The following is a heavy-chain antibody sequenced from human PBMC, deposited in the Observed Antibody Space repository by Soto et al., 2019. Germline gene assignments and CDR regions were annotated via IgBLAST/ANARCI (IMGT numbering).Heavy chain of an antibody. CDR3: AKLKQQLVYYYYYGMDV. J-gene: IGHJ6*02. CDR1: GFTFSSYG. Sequence: PGGSLRLSCAASGFTFSSYGMHWVRQAPGEGLEWVAVISYDGSNKYYADSVKGRFTISRDNSKNTLYLQMNSLRAEDTAVYYCAKLKQQLVYYYYYGMDVWGQGTTVTVSS. V-gene: IGHV3-30*18. D-gene: IGHD6-13*01. CDR2: ISYDGSNK.